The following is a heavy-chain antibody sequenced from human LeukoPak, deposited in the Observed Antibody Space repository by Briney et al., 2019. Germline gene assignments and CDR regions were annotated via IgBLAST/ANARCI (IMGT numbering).Heavy chain of an antibody. CDR3: ATTSRRLEGSRPFDP. V-gene: IGHV3-23*01. J-gene: IGHJ5*02. CDR1: GFTFSSYA. Sequence: GGSLRLSCAASGFTFSSYAMSWVRQAPGKGLEWVSAISGSGGSTYYADSVKGRFTISRDNSKNTLYLQMNSLRAEDTAVYYCATTSRRLEGSRPFDPWGQGTLVTVSS. D-gene: IGHD6-25*01. CDR2: ISGSGGST.